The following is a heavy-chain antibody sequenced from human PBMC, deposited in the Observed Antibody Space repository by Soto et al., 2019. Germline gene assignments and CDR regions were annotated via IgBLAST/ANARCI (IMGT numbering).Heavy chain of an antibody. V-gene: IGHV3-33*01. D-gene: IGHD2-8*02. CDR3: ARGFRYWFEGYLDY. CDR2: IWYDGSNK. Sequence: GGSLRLSCAASGFTFSSYGMHWVRQAPGKGLEWVAVIWYDGSNKYYADSVKGRFTISRDNSKNTLYLQMNSLRAEDTAVYYCARGFRYWFEGYLDYWGQGTLVTVSS. CDR1: GFTFSSYG. J-gene: IGHJ4*02.